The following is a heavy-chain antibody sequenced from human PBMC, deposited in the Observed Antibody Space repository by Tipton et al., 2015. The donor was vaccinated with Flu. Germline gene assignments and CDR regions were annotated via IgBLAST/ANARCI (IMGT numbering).Heavy chain of an antibody. CDR2: INHSGST. V-gene: IGHV4-39*07. J-gene: IGHJ6*03. D-gene: IGHD2-2*01. Sequence: GLVKPSETLSLTCTVSGGSISSSSYYWSWIRQPPGKGLEWIGEINHSGSTNYNPSLKSRVTISVDTSKNQFSLKLSSVTAADTAVYYCARGRAYCSSTSCQYYYYMDVWGKGTTVTVSS. CDR3: ARGRAYCSSTSCQYYYYMDV. CDR1: GGSISSSSYY.